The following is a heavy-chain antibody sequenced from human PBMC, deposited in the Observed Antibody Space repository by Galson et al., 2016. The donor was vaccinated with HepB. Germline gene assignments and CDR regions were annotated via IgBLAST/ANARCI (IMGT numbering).Heavy chain of an antibody. D-gene: IGHD2-2*01. J-gene: IGHJ6*01. CDR1: GFIFSSYA. CDR3: ARSSSLHQGPIGLPPGTLLQEHL. V-gene: IGHV3-30-3*01. Sequence: SLRLSCAASGFIFSSYAMHWVRQAPGKGLEWVAAISYDGSDTLYADSVKGRFTISRDTSKNQFSLKLRSVTAADTAVYYCARSSSLHQGPIGLPPGTLLQEHLWG. CDR2: ISYDGSDT.